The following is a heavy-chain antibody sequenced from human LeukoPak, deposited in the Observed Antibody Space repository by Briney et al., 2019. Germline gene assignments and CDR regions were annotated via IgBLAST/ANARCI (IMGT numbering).Heavy chain of an antibody. D-gene: IGHD4-17*01. CDR3: ANEIRPNDY. CDR2: ISISGSKT. V-gene: IGHV3-23*01. J-gene: IGHJ4*02. CDR1: GFTFSSYA. Sequence: QPGGSLRLSCAASGFTFSSYAMSWVRQAPGKGLEWVSAISISGSKTYYADSVKGRFTISRDNSKNTLYLQMNSLRAEDTAVYYCANEIRPNDYWGQGTQVTVSS.